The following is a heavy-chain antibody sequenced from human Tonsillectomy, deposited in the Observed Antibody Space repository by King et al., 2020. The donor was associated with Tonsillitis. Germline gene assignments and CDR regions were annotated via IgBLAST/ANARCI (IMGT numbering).Heavy chain of an antibody. CDR1: GYTFTSYY. V-gene: IGHV1-46*01. D-gene: IGHD2/OR15-2a*01. Sequence: VQLVESGAEVKKPGASVKVSCKASGYTFTSYYMHWVRQAPGQGLEWMAIINPSSGSPTYAQKFQGRFTMTSDTSTSTVYMELSSLRSEDTAVYYCARVSNSLSFDYWGQGTLVTVSP. CDR2: INPSSGSP. J-gene: IGHJ4*02. CDR3: ARVSNSLSFDY.